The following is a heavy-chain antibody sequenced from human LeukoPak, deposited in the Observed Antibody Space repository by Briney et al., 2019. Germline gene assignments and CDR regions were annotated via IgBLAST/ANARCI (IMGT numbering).Heavy chain of an antibody. CDR1: GFTFSSYS. J-gene: IGHJ4*02. V-gene: IGHV3-21*01. CDR2: ISSSSSYI. D-gene: IGHD3-10*01. CDR3: ARDHSYYYYGSGTHY. Sequence: GGSLRLSCAASGFTFSSYSMNWVCQAPGKGLEWVSSISSSSSYIYYADSVKGRFTISRDNAKNSLYLQMNSLRAEDTAVYYCARDHSYYYYGSGTHYWGQGTLVTVSS.